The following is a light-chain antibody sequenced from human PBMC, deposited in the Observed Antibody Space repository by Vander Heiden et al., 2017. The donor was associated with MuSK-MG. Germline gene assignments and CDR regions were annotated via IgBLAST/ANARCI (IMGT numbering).Light chain of an antibody. J-gene: IGLJ2*01. Sequence: QSALTQPASASGSPGQSVTISCTGTSSDVGGYNYVSWYQQHPGKAPKRRIYEVTKRPSGVPDRFSGSKSGNKASLTVSGLRAEDEADDYCSSSAASYNVVFGGGTTLTVL. V-gene: IGLV2-8*01. CDR1: SSDVGGYNY. CDR2: EVT. CDR3: SSSAASYNVV.